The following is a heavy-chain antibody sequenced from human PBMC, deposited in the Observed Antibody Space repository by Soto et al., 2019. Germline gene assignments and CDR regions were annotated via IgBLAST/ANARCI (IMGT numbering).Heavy chain of an antibody. D-gene: IGHD6-13*01. V-gene: IGHV3-7*01. J-gene: IGHJ4*02. CDR2: IKQDGSEK. CDR3: ARDKYSSSWYVPYYFDY. Sequence: GGSLRLSCAASGFTFSNYWMSWVRQAPGKGLEWVANIKQDGSEKYYVDSVKGRFTISRDNAKNSLYLQMNSLRAEDTAVYYCARDKYSSSWYVPYYFDYWGQGTLVTVSS. CDR1: GFTFSNYW.